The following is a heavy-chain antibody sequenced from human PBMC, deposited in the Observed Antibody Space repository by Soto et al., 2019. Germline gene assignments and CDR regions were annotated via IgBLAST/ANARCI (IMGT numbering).Heavy chain of an antibody. V-gene: IGHV1-18*01. CDR2: ISTYNGDT. CDR1: GYTFTRSG. D-gene: IGHD5-12*01. CDR3: AREGVAPYYYYGMDV. Sequence: ASVKVLCKASGYTFTRSGISWVRQAPGQGLEWMGWISTYNGDTNYAQTFQGRVTMTTDTSTSTVYMELRSLRSDDTAVYYCAREGVAPYYYYGMDVWGQGTTVTVSS. J-gene: IGHJ6*02.